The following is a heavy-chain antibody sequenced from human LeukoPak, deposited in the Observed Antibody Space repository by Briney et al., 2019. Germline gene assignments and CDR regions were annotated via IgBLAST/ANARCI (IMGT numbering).Heavy chain of an antibody. CDR1: GYTFTSYG. CDR3: ARDAVSTVTAGGIDY. J-gene: IGHJ4*02. CDR2: ISAYSGNT. V-gene: IGHV1-18*01. D-gene: IGHD2-21*02. Sequence: ASVKVSCKASGYTFTSYGISWVRQAPGQGLEWMAWISAYSGNTEYAENIQGRVTMTTDTSTSTAYMELRSLRPDDTAVYYCARDAVSTVTAGGIDYWGQGTLVTVSS.